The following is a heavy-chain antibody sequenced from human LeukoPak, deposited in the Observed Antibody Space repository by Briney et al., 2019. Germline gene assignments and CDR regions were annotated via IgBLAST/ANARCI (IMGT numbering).Heavy chain of an antibody. CDR1: GFTFSSYW. CDR2: INHNGNVN. D-gene: IGHD3-10*01. J-gene: IGHJ4*02. Sequence: PGGSLRLSCAASGFTFSSYWMNWARQAPGKGLEWVASINHNGNVNYYVDSVKGRFTISRDNAKNSLYLQMSNLRAEDTAVYYCAREVIAILGGQGTLVTVSS. V-gene: IGHV3-7*03. CDR3: AREVIAIL.